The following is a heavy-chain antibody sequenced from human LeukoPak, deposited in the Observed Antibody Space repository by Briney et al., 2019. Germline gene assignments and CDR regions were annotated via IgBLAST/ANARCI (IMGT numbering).Heavy chain of an antibody. V-gene: IGHV1-8*01. J-gene: IGHJ5*02. D-gene: IGHD2-21*01. CDR3: ARVVAPNWFDP. Sequence: ASVKGSCKASGYTFTSYDINWVRQAPGQGLEWMGWMNPNSGNTGYAQKFQGRVTMTRNTSISTAYMELSSLRSEDTAVYYCARVVAPNWFDPWGQGNLVTVSS. CDR1: GYTFTSYD. CDR2: MNPNSGNT.